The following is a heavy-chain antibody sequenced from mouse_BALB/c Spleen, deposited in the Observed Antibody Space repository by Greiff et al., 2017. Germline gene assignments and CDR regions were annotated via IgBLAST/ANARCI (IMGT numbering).Heavy chain of an antibody. D-gene: IGHD1-1*01. CDR3: ARKITVVAPMDY. J-gene: IGHJ4*01. CDR1: GDSITSGY. V-gene: IGHV3-8*02. Sequence: EVKLVESGPSLVKPSQTLSLTCSVTGDSITSGYWNWIRKFPGNKLEYMGYISYSGSTYYNPSLKSRISITRDTSKNQYYLQLNSVTTEDTATYYCARKITVVAPMDYWGQGTSVTVSS. CDR2: ISYSGST.